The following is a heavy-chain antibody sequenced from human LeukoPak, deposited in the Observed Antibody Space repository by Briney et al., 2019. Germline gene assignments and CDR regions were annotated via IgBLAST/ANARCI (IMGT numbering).Heavy chain of an antibody. V-gene: IGHV3-30-3*01. CDR2: ISYDGSNK. J-gene: IGHJ3*02. CDR3: ARDSDLPLIAAEEGDAFDI. D-gene: IGHD6-13*01. Sequence: GGSLRLSCAASGFTFSSYAMHWVRQAPGKGLEWVAVISYDGSNKYYADSVKGRFTISRDNSKNTLYLQMNSLRAEDTAVYYCARDSDLPLIAAEEGDAFDIWGQGTMVTVSS. CDR1: GFTFSSYA.